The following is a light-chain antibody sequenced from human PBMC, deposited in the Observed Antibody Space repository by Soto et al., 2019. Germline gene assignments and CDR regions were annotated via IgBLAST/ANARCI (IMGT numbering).Light chain of an antibody. CDR3: QQLNSSPLT. Sequence: IQLTQSPSSLSASVGDRVTITCRASHGISSSLAWYQQKPGKAPNLLIYAASTLQSGVPSRFSGSGSGTDFTLTISSLQPEDFATYYCQQLNSSPLTFGHGTKVDI. V-gene: IGKV1-9*01. J-gene: IGKJ3*01. CDR1: HGISSS. CDR2: AAS.